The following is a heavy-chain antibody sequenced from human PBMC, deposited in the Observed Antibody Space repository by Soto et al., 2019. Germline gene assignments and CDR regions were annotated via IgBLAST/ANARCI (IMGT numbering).Heavy chain of an antibody. J-gene: IGHJ6*02. CDR2: MYNTGST. CDR3: ARDLWGYCGTDCYPLDV. D-gene: IGHD2-21*02. CDR1: GGSISRYY. V-gene: IGHV4-59*01. Sequence: SETLSLTCTVSGGSISRYYWSWIRQPPGKGLEWIGYMYNTGSTVYNPPFKSRVTISVDTSKNQFSLRLNSVTAADTAVYYCARDLWGYCGTDCYPLDVWGQGTTVTVS.